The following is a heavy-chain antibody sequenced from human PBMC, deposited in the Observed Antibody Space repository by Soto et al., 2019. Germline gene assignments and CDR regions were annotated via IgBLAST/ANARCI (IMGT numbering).Heavy chain of an antibody. V-gene: IGHV1-18*01. J-gene: IGHJ5*02. CDR3: ARGDYGDYVYWFDP. CDR1: GYTLTELS. CDR2: ISAYNGNT. D-gene: IGHD4-17*01. Sequence: ASVKVSCKVSGYTLTELSMHWVRQAPGQGLEWMGWISAYNGNTNYAQKLQGRVTMTTDTSTSTAYMELRSLRSDDTAVYYCARGDYGDYVYWFDPWGQGTLVTVSS.